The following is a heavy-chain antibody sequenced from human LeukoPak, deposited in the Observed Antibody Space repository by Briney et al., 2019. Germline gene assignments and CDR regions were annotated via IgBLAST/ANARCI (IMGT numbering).Heavy chain of an antibody. CDR3: ARGYPQIVVVMADAFDI. V-gene: IGHV4-38-2*01. J-gene: IGHJ3*02. CDR1: GYSITSTYW. D-gene: IGHD3-22*01. CDR2: LHHSGST. Sequence: SETLSLTCAVSGYSITSTYWWGWIRQTPGRGLEWIGRLHHSGSTSYSPSLKSRVTISVDTSKNQFSLRLCSVTAADTAVYYCARGYPQIVVVMADAFDIWGQGTMVTVSS.